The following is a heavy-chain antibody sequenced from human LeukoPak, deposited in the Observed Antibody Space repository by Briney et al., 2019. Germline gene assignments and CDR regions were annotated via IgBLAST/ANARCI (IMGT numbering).Heavy chain of an antibody. Sequence: SVKVSCKASGGTFSSYAISWVRQAPGQGLEWMGRIIPILGIANYAQKFQGRVTITADKSTSTAYMELSSLRSEDTAVYYCARDGGDFYWYFDLWGRGTLVTVSS. J-gene: IGHJ2*01. CDR1: GGTFSSYA. D-gene: IGHD2-21*02. CDR3: ARDGGDFYWYFDL. V-gene: IGHV1-69*04. CDR2: IIPILGIA.